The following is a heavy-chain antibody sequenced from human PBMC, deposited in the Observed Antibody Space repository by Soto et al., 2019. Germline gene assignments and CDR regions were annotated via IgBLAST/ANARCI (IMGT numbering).Heavy chain of an antibody. CDR2: IKSKTDGGTT. CDR1: GFTFSNAW. J-gene: IGHJ6*02. CDR3: TTDRWGTYYYGMDV. V-gene: IGHV3-15*07. Sequence: GGSLRLSYAASGFTFSNAWMNWVRQAPGKGLEWVGRIKSKTDGGTTDYAAPVKGRFTISRDDSKNTLYLQMNSLKTEDTAVYYCTTDRWGTYYYGMDVWGQGTTVTSP. D-gene: IGHD7-27*01.